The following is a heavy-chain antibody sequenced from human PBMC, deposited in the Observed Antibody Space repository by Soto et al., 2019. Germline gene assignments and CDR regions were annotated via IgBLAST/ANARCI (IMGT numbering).Heavy chain of an antibody. J-gene: IGHJ4*02. Sequence: GGSLRLSCVASGFTFSSYAMSWVRQAPGKGLEWVSAISGTGGSSYYADSVKGRFTISRDNSKNTLYLQINSLRAEDTAVYYCAKGSRSVADSQFDYWGRGTLVTVSS. D-gene: IGHD6-19*01. V-gene: IGHV3-23*01. CDR3: AKGSRSVADSQFDY. CDR2: ISGTGGSS. CDR1: GFTFSSYA.